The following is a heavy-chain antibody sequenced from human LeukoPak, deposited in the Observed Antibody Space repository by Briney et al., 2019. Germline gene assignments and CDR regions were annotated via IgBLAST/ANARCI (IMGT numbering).Heavy chain of an antibody. CDR3: AREYARDGYSLDAFDI. V-gene: IGHV3-21*01. CDR1: GFTFSSYS. Sequence: GGSLRLSCAASGFTFSSYSMNWVRQAPGKGLEWVSSISSSSTYIYYADSVKGRFTISRDNSKNTLYLQMNSLRAEDTAVYYCAREYARDGYSLDAFDIWGQGTMVTVSS. D-gene: IGHD5-24*01. J-gene: IGHJ3*02. CDR2: ISSSSTYI.